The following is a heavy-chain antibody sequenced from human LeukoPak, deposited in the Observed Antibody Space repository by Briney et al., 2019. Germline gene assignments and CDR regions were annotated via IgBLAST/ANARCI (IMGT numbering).Heavy chain of an antibody. CDR3: AKFYDILTGYIDY. V-gene: IGHV3-23*01. CDR2: ITGSGGNT. CDR1: GFTFSSYA. Sequence: GGSLRLSCAASGFTFSSYAMGWVRQAPGKGLEWVSAITGSGGNTYYADSVKGRFTISRDNSKNTLYLLMNSLRAEDTAVYYYAKFYDILTGYIDYWGQGTLVTVSS. J-gene: IGHJ4*02. D-gene: IGHD3-9*01.